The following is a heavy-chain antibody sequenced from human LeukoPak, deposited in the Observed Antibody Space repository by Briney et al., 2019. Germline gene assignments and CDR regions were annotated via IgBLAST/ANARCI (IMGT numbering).Heavy chain of an antibody. J-gene: IGHJ4*02. CDR1: GGSISSGGYY. D-gene: IGHD3-22*01. V-gene: IGHV4-31*03. CDR3: ARDTRYYYDSSGYSHHFDY. CDR2: IYYSGST. Sequence: SQTLSLTCTVSGGSISSGGYYWSWIRQHPGKGLEWIGYIYYSGSTYYNPSLKSRVTISVDTSKNQFSLKLSSVTAADTAVYYCARDTRYYYDSSGYSHHFDYWGQGTLVTVSS.